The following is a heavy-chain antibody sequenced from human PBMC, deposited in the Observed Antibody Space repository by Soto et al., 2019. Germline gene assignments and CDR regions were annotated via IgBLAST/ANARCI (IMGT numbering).Heavy chain of an antibody. J-gene: IGHJ6*02. V-gene: IGHV1-69*01. D-gene: IGHD2-2*01. CDR2: IIPIFGTA. Sequence: QVQLVQSGAEVKKPGSSVKVSCKASGGTFSSYAISWVRQAPGQGLEWMGGIIPIFGTANYAQKFQGRVTITADESTSTAYMELSSLRSEDTAVYYCAREEIVVVPAATPKHYYYYYGMDVWGQGTTVTVSS. CDR1: GGTFSSYA. CDR3: AREEIVVVPAATPKHYYYYYGMDV.